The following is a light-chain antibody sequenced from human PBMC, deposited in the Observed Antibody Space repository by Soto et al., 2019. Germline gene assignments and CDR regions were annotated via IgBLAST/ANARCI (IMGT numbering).Light chain of an antibody. V-gene: IGKV1-8*01. CDR2: AAS. Sequence: AIRMTQSPSSFSASTGDRVTITCRASQGISSYLAWYQQKPGKAPKLLIYAASTLQSGVTSRFSGSVSGTDFTLTISCLQSEDFATYYCQQYYSYPTFGQGTRLEIK. J-gene: IGKJ5*01. CDR3: QQYYSYPT. CDR1: QGISSY.